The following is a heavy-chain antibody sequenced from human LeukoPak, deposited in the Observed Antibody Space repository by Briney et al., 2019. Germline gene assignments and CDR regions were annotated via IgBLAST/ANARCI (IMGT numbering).Heavy chain of an antibody. D-gene: IGHD3-10*01. CDR1: GFTVSSNY. J-gene: IGHJ4*02. CDR3: ARDTTNYGFDY. CDR2: IYSGGST. Sequence: PGGSLRLSCAASGFTVSSNYVSWVRQAPGKGLEWVSVIYSGGSTYYADSVKGRFTISRDNSKNTLYLQMNSLRAEDTAVYYCARDTTNYGFDYWGQGTLVTVSS. V-gene: IGHV3-53*01.